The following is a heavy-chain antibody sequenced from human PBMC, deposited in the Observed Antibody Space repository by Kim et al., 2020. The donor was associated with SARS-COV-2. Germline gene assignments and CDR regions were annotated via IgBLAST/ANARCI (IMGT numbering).Heavy chain of an antibody. CDR3: ARDSSGGRFDP. D-gene: IGHD2-15*01. J-gene: IGHJ5*02. V-gene: IGHV3-21*01. Sequence: YYAASVKGRFTIYRENDKNSLYLQMTSLRAEDKAVYYCARDSSGGRFDPWGQGTLVTVSS.